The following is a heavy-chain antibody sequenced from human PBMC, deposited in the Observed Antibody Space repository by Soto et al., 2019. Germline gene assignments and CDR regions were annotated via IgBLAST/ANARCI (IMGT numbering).Heavy chain of an antibody. Sequence: SETLSLTCAVYGGSFIGYYCSCVRHPPFKWLEWIGEINHSGSTNYNPSLKSRVTISVDTSKNQFSLKLSSVTAADTAVYYCARARWFGEFSYYYYGMDVWGQGTTVTVSS. J-gene: IGHJ6*02. CDR2: INHSGST. V-gene: IGHV4-34*01. CDR3: ARARWFGEFSYYYYGMDV. D-gene: IGHD3-10*01. CDR1: GGSFIGYY.